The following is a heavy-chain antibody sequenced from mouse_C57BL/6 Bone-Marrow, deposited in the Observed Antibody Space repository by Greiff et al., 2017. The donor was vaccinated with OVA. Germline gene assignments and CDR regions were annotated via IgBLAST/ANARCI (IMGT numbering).Heavy chain of an antibody. D-gene: IGHD1-1*01. CDR3: ARAYYYGSSPDY. J-gene: IGHJ2*01. Sequence: VQLQQSGAELVKPGASVKMSCKASGYTFTSYWITWVKQRPGQGLEWIGDIYPGSGSTNYNEKFKSKATLTVDTSSSTAYMQLSSLASEDSAVYYCARAYYYGSSPDYWGQGTTLTVSS. CDR1: GYTFTSYW. CDR2: IYPGSGST. V-gene: IGHV1-55*01.